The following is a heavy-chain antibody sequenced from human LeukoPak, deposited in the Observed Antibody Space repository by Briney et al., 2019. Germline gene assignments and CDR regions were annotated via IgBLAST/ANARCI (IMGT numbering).Heavy chain of an antibody. D-gene: IGHD3-22*01. CDR1: GFTFNNYA. V-gene: IGHV3-30*09. CDR3: AREGYYAFDI. Sequence: PGQSLRLSCAAGGFTFNNYAMQWVRQAPGKGLEWVAIISYDGSNQYYADSVKGRFAISRDSSQNMVYLQMNTLRAEDTAVYFCAREGYYAFDIWGQGTMVTVSS. CDR2: ISYDGSNQ. J-gene: IGHJ3*02.